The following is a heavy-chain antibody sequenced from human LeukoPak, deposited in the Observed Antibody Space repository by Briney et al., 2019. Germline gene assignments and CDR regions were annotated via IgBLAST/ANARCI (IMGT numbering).Heavy chain of an antibody. CDR2: ISGSGGST. CDR1: GFTFSSYA. Sequence: GGSLRLSCSASGFTFSSYAMSWVRQAPGRGLEWVSAISGSGGSTYYADSVKGRFTISRDNSKNTLYLQMNSLRAEDTAVYYCAKDQVAAAGLFDYWGQGTLVTVSS. V-gene: IGHV3-23*01. J-gene: IGHJ4*02. CDR3: AKDQVAAAGLFDY. D-gene: IGHD6-13*01.